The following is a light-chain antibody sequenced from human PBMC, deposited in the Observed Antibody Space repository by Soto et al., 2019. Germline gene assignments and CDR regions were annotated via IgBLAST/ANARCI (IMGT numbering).Light chain of an antibody. V-gene: IGKV3-15*01. CDR2: GAS. J-gene: IGKJ5*01. CDR3: QQYSRSPS. Sequence: EIVMTQYPTTLSVSPGERATLSCRASQCVSTNLAWYQQKPGQVPSLLVYGASTRASGIPARFSGSGSGTEFTLTIGRLQSEDFAVYYCQQYSRSPSFGQGTRLEIK. CDR1: QCVSTN.